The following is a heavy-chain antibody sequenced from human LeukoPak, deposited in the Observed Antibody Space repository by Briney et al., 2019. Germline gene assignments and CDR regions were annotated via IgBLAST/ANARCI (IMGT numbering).Heavy chain of an antibody. CDR3: ARTMWGFDY. V-gene: IGHV3-48*03. Sequence: GGSLRLSCASSGFAFSDYEMNWVRQAPGKGLEWVSYISSSGCIIYYADSVKGRFTISRDNAKRSLFLQMNSLRVEDTAVYYCARTMWGFDYWGQGTLVTVSS. J-gene: IGHJ4*02. CDR1: GFAFSDYE. CDR2: ISSSGCII. D-gene: IGHD7-27*01.